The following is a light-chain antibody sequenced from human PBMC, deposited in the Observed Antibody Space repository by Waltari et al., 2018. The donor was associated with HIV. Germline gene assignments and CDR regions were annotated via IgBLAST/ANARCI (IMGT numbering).Light chain of an antibody. CDR1: SGSIASNY. Sequence: NFMLTQPHPASESPGKTVTISCTRSSGSIASNYVQWYQQRPGSAPTTVIYGDNQRPSGVPDLFSGSIDSSSNSASLTISGLKTGDEADYYCQSYDTSNPVVFGGGTKLTVL. J-gene: IGLJ2*01. V-gene: IGLV6-57*04. CDR3: QSYDTSNPVV. CDR2: GDN.